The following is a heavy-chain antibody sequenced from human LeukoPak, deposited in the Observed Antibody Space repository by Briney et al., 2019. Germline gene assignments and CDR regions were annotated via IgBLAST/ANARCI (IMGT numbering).Heavy chain of an antibody. D-gene: IGHD6-13*01. J-gene: IGHJ3*02. V-gene: IGHV3-74*01. CDR2: INSDGSST. CDR1: GLTFSSYW. CDR3: ARVLLSSSWYSHAFDI. Sequence: PGGSLRLSCAASGLTFSSYWMHWVRQAPGRGLVWVSRINSDGSSTSYADSVKGRFTISRDNAKNTLYLQMNSLRAEDTAVYYCARVLLSSSWYSHAFDIWGQGTRVTVSS.